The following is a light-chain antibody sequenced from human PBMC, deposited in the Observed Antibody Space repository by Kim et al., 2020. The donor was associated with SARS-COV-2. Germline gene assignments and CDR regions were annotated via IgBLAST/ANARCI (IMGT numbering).Light chain of an antibody. CDR3: AAWDDSLNGPV. V-gene: IGLV1-44*01. CDR1: SSNIGSNT. J-gene: IGLJ2*01. Sequence: QPPSASGTPGQRVTISCSGSSSNIGSNTVNWYQQLPGTAPKLLIYSNNQRPSGVPDRFSGSKSGTSASLAISGLQSEDEADYYCAAWDDSLNGPVFGGGTQLTVL. CDR2: SNN.